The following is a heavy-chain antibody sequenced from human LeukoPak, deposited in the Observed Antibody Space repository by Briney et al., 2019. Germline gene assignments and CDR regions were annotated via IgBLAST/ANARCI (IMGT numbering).Heavy chain of an antibody. CDR3: ARDGSSITIFGVPYYYYYMDV. CDR1: GFTFSSYS. V-gene: IGHV3-21*01. D-gene: IGHD3-3*01. CDR2: ISSSSSYI. J-gene: IGHJ6*03. Sequence: GGSLRLSCAASGFTFSSYSMNWVRQAPGKGLEWVSSISSSSSYIYYADSVKGRFTISRDNAKNSLYLQMNSLRAEDTAVYYCARDGSSITIFGVPYYYYYMDVWGKGTTVTVSS.